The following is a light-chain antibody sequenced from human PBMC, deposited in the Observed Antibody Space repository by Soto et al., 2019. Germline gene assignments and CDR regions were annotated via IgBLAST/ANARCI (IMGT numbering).Light chain of an antibody. V-gene: IGLV2-11*01. CDR3: CSYAGTYTWV. J-gene: IGLJ3*02. Sequence: QSALTQPRSVSGSPGQSVTISCTGTSCDVGGYNYVSWYQHHPGKAPKLMIYDVSKRPSGVPDRFSGSKSGNTASLTISGLQAEDEADYYCCSYAGTYTWVFGGGTQLTVL. CDR2: DVS. CDR1: SCDVGGYNY.